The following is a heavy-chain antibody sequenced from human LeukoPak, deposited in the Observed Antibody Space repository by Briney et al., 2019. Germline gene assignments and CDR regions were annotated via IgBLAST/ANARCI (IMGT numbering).Heavy chain of an antibody. Sequence: GGSLRLSCAASGFTFSNFWMTWVRQAPGKGLEWVGNINPDGSDKSSVDSVDSVRGRFTISRDNAKNSVYLQMNSLRAEDTAVYYCVSYSGVVVGATYRANWGQGTLVTVSS. CDR2: INPDGSDK. CDR3: VSYSGVVVGATYRAN. D-gene: IGHD2-15*01. V-gene: IGHV3-7*01. CDR1: GFTFSNFW. J-gene: IGHJ4*02.